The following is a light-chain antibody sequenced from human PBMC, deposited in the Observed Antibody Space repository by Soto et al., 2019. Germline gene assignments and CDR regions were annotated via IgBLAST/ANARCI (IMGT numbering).Light chain of an antibody. J-gene: IGLJ1*01. CDR2: DNN. CDR3: GTWDSSLSAYV. CDR1: SSNIGNNY. Sequence: SVLTQPPSVSAAPGQKVTISCSGSSSNIGNNYVSWYQQLPGTAPKLLIYDNNKRPSGIPDRFSGSKSGTSATLGITGLQTGAEADYYCGTWDSSLSAYVLGTGTKV. V-gene: IGLV1-51*01.